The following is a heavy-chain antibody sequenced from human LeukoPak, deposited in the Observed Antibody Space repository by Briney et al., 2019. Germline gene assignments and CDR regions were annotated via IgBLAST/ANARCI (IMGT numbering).Heavy chain of an antibody. D-gene: IGHD3-22*01. J-gene: IGHJ5*02. V-gene: IGHV3-23*01. CDR2: LSGSGGST. Sequence: GGSLRLSCAASGFTFSSYAMSWVRQAPGKGLEWVSALSGSGGSTFYADSVKGRFTISRDNSKNTLYLQMNSLRAEDTAVYYCAKAAMIVVVINWFDPWGQGTLVTVSS. CDR3: AKAAMIVVVINWFDP. CDR1: GFTFSSYA.